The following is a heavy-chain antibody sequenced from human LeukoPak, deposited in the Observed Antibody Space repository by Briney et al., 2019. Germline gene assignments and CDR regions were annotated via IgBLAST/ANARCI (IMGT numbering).Heavy chain of an antibody. V-gene: IGHV1-69-2*01. J-gene: IGHJ4*02. CDR1: GYTFTDYY. Sequence: GASVKVSCMVSGYTFTDYYMHWVQQAPGKGLEWMGLVDPEDGETIYAEEFQGRVTITADTSTDTAYMELSSLRSEDTAVYYCATVSGCSGGSCPPPVDYWGQGTLVTVSS. D-gene: IGHD2-15*01. CDR3: ATVSGCSGGSCPPPVDY. CDR2: VDPEDGET.